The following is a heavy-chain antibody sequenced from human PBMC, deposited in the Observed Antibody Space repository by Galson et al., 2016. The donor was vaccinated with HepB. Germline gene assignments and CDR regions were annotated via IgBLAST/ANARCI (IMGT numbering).Heavy chain of an antibody. D-gene: IGHD1-7*01. J-gene: IGHJ4*02. CDR3: ARVNWNYAAYYFDY. V-gene: IGHV3-30-3*01. CDR2: IASDGGTK. Sequence: SLRLSCAVSGFTFSNYALHWVRQAPGKGLYWVAVIASDGGTKYYADSVKGRFTISRDLSENTLYLQMNSLRAEDTAVYYCARVNWNYAAYYFDYWGQGTLVTVSS. CDR1: GFTFSNYA.